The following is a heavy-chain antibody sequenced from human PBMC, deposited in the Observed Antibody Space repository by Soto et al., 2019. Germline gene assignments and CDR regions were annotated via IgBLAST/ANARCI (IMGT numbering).Heavy chain of an antibody. J-gene: IGHJ4*02. CDR2: IWYDGSNK. CDR1: GVTFSSYG. D-gene: IGHD5-18*01. Sequence: GGSVRLSCAASGVTFSSYGMHWVRQAPGKGLEWVAVIWYDGSNKNYADSVKGRFTISRDNAKNSLYLQMNSLRDEDTAVFYCTRGYSYGYEAFDYWGQGTLVTVSS. CDR3: TRGYSYGYEAFDY. V-gene: IGHV3-33*01.